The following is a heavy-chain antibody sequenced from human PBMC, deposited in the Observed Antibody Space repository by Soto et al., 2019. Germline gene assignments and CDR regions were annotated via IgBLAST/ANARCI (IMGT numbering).Heavy chain of an antibody. CDR2: IIPMYGPA. V-gene: IGHV1-69*01. J-gene: IGHJ5*02. D-gene: IGHD3-10*01. Sequence: QVPLVQSGAEVKQPGSSVTVYCKASGGTFSSYAINWVRHAPGQGLEWMGGIIPMYGPAKYAQRCQGRVTITADESTTTVYMELTSLTSQDTAVYYCARVTSMVRGVIDNWFDPWGHGTLVTVSS. CDR3: ARVTSMVRGVIDNWFDP. CDR1: GGTFSSYA.